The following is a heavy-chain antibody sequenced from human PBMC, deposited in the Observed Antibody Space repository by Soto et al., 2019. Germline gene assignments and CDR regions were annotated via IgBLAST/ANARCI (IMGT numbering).Heavy chain of an antibody. CDR1: GGSFSGYY. CDR3: ARSGRTRNSGYGGHYYYYYYYMDV. V-gene: IGHV4-34*01. CDR2: INHRGST. J-gene: IGHJ6*03. D-gene: IGHD5-12*01. Sequence: SGTLSLTCAVYGGSFSGYYWSWVRPPPGEGVGGVGGINHRGSTNYTPSLKRRVTISVDTSKNQFPLKLSSVTAADTAVYYCARSGRTRNSGYGGHYYYYYYYMDVWGKGTTVTVSS.